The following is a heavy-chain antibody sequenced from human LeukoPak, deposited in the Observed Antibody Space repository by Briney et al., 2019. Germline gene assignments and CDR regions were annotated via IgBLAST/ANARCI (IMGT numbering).Heavy chain of an antibody. CDR3: ARGSSGWTHYFDS. J-gene: IGHJ4*02. CDR2: INSDGSST. CDR1: GFTFSNYW. Sequence: GGSLRLSCAASGFTFSNYWIHWVRQAPGKGLVWVSRINSDGSSTTYADSVKGRFTISRDNAKNTMYLQMNSLRAEDTAVYYCARGSSGWTHYFDSWGQGTLVAVSS. D-gene: IGHD6-19*01. V-gene: IGHV3-74*01.